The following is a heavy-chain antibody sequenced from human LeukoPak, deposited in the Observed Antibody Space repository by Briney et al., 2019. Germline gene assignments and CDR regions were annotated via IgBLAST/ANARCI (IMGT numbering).Heavy chain of an antibody. J-gene: IGHJ4*02. D-gene: IGHD3-10*01. V-gene: IGHV1-2*02. CDR3: ARAPADSYGSGSPYYFDY. Sequence: GASVKVSCKASGYTFTGYYMHWVRQAPGQGLEWMGWINPNSGGTNFAQRFQGRVTLTRDTSISTAYMELSRLTSDDTAVYYCARAPADSYGSGSPYYFDYWGQGTLVTVSP. CDR1: GYTFTGYY. CDR2: INPNSGGT.